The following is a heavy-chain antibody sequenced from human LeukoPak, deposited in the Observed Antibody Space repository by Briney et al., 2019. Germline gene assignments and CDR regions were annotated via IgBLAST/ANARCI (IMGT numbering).Heavy chain of an antibody. J-gene: IGHJ4*02. CDR2: ISGSGRST. CDR3: ARVGKNGWDSDH. D-gene: IGHD6-19*01. Sequence: GGSLRLSCAASGFTFSTNAMTWVRQAPGKGLEWVSAISGSGRSTYYAESVKGRFTISRDNTKNSLYLQMDTLRAEDTAVYYCARVGKNGWDSDHWGQGTLVTVSS. CDR1: GFTFSTNA. V-gene: IGHV3-23*01.